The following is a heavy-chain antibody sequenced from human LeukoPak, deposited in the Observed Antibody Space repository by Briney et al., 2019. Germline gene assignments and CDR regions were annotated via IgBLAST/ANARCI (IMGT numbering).Heavy chain of an antibody. CDR3: ARVKYGDSDY. CDR1: GFTFSSYG. D-gene: IGHD4-17*01. V-gene: IGHV3-30*03. Sequence: GGSLRLSCAASGFTFSSYGMHWVRQAPGKGLEWVAVISYDGSNKYYADSVKGRFTISRDNSKNTLYLQMNSLRAEDTAVYYCARVKYGDSDYWGQGTLVTVSS. J-gene: IGHJ4*02. CDR2: ISYDGSNK.